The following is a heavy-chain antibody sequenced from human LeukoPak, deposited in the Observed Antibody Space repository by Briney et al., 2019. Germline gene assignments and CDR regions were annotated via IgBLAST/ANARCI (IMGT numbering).Heavy chain of an antibody. CDR1: GFTFRSYW. Sequence: HPGGSLRLSCAASGFTFRSYWMTWIRQAPGKGLEWVANIKGDESAKYYVDSVKGRFTISRDNAYNLLYLQMNSLRAEDTAVYYCARDRIAAAGTDYDYWGQGALVTVSS. V-gene: IGHV3-7*01. CDR3: ARDRIAAAGTDYDY. D-gene: IGHD6-13*01. CDR2: IKGDESAK. J-gene: IGHJ4*02.